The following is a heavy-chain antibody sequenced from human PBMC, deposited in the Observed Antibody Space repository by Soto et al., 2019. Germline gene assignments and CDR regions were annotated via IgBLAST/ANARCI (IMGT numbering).Heavy chain of an antibody. V-gene: IGHV4-39*01. J-gene: IGHJ4*02. D-gene: IGHD3-22*01. CDR3: ARLSFTYYYDSSGYYSYYFDY. CDR2: IYYSGST. Sequence: SSETLSLTCTVSGGSISSRSYYWGWIRQPPGKGLEWIGSIYYSGSTYYNPSLKSRVTISVDTSKNQFSLKLSSVTAADTAVYYCARLSFTYYYDSSGYYSYYFDYWGQGTLVTVSS. CDR1: GGSISSRSYY.